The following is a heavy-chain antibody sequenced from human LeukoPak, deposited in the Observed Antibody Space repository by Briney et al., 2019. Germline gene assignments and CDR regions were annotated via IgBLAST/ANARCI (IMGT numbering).Heavy chain of an antibody. D-gene: IGHD4-11*01. J-gene: IGHJ4*02. CDR1: GFSFTTSA. Sequence: GTSVKVSCKASGFSFTTSAVQWVRQARGQRPEWIGWIVLGSGNTNYAQKFQERVTITRDMSSSTAYLELSSLSFEDTALYFCAADLPYSNYGPLDFWGQGTLVTVSS. V-gene: IGHV1-58*01. CDR3: AADLPYSNYGPLDF. CDR2: IVLGSGNT.